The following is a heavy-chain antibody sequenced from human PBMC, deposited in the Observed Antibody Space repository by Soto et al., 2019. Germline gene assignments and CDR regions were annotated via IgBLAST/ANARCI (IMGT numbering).Heavy chain of an antibody. CDR1: GGSISSGNSYS. CDR3: ARAVAPYLGTWFDP. J-gene: IGHJ5*02. CDR2: ISHSGST. Sequence: LQLQESGSGLVKPSQTLSLTCAVSGGSISSGNSYSWSWIRQPPGKGLEWIGSISHSGSTSYNPSLKGRVTMSVDKSKNQFSLNLSSVTAADMAVYYCARAVAPYLGTWFDPWGQGTLVIVSS. D-gene: IGHD3-16*01. V-gene: IGHV4-30-2*01.